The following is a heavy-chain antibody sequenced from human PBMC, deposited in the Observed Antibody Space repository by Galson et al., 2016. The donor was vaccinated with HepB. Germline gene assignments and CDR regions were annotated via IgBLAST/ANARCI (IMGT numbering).Heavy chain of an antibody. J-gene: IGHJ4*02. V-gene: IGHV3-30-3*01. CDR1: GFTFSAYP. Sequence: SLRLSCAASGFTFSAYPMHWVRQTPGKGLEWVARISYDATVRSFVDSVKGRFTTSRDNSRNTLFLQMSSLKVEDTAVYFCARDLPNGWAFDYWGQGTLVTVSS. CDR3: ARDLPNGWAFDY. D-gene: IGHD2-8*01. CDR2: ISYDATVR.